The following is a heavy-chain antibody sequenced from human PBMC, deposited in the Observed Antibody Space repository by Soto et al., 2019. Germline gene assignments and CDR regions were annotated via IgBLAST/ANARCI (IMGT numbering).Heavy chain of an antibody. CDR3: AKDQIGGRDYYYYGMDV. CDR2: ISYDGSNK. CDR1: GFTFSSYG. V-gene: IGHV3-30*18. D-gene: IGHD3-16*01. J-gene: IGHJ6*02. Sequence: SLSLSLASSGFTFSSYGVHGVRQAPGKGLEWVAVISYDGSNKYYADSVKGRFTISRDNSKNTLYLQMNSLRAEDTAVYYCAKDQIGGRDYYYYGMDVWGQGTTVTVSS.